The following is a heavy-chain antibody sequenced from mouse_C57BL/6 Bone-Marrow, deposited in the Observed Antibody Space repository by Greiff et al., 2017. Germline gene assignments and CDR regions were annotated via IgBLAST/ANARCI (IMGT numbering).Heavy chain of an antibody. CDR1: GYTFTDHT. Sequence: QVQLQQSDAELVKPGASVKISCKVSGYTFTDHTIHWMKQRPEQGLEWIGYIYPRDGSTKYNEKFKGKATLTADKSSNTAYMQLNSLTSEDSAVYFCARLAHYDGYSHWYFDVWGTGTTVTVSS. CDR2: IYPRDGST. D-gene: IGHD2-3*01. J-gene: IGHJ1*03. V-gene: IGHV1-78*01. CDR3: ARLAHYDGYSHWYFDV.